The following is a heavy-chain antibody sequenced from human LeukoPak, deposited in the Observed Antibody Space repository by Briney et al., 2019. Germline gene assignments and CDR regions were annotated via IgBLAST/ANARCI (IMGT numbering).Heavy chain of an antibody. D-gene: IGHD2-2*03. CDR3: TRDGLIGY. V-gene: IGHV3-49*03. J-gene: IGHJ4*02. CDR1: GFTFSSYS. CDR2: IRSKAYGGTT. Sequence: PGGSLRLSCAASGFTFSSYSMNWFRQAPGKGLEWVGFIRSKAYGGTTEYAASVKGRFTISRDDSKSIAYLQMNSLKTEDTAVYYCTRDGLIGYWGQGTLVTVSS.